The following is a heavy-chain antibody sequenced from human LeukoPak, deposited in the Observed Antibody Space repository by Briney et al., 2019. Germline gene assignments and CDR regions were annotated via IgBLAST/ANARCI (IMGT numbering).Heavy chain of an antibody. D-gene: IGHD4-17*01. Sequence: GGSLRLSCTASGFTFGDFAMSWFRQAPGKGLEWVGFIRSKAYGGTTEYAASVRGRFTISGDDSKSIAYLQMNSLKTEDTAVYYCARYDYGDYVVDYWGQGTLVAVSS. J-gene: IGHJ4*02. V-gene: IGHV3-49*03. CDR3: ARYDYGDYVVDY. CDR2: IRSKAYGGTT. CDR1: GFTFGDFA.